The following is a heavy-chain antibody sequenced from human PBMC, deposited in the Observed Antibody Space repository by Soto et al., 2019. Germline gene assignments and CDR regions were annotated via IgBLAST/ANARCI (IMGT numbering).Heavy chain of an antibody. V-gene: IGHV6-1*01. D-gene: IGHD6-19*01. J-gene: IGHJ4*02. Sequence: SQTLSLTCAISWGSVSSNTATWNWVRQSPSRGLEWLGRTYYRSNWNFDYALSVKSRITINPDTSKNQFSLQLNSLTPEDTAVYYCAGELDIHHGLGYWGPGGSVTVSS. CDR1: WGSVSSNTAT. CDR2: TYYRSNWNF. CDR3: AGELDIHHGLGY.